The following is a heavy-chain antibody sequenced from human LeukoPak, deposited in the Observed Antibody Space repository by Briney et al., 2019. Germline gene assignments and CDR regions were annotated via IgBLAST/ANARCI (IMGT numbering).Heavy chain of an antibody. Sequence: GGSLRLTCAASGFTVSSNYMSWVRQAPGKGLEWVSVIYNCGSTYYADSVKGRFTISRDNSKNTLYLQMNSLRAEDTAVYYCASPSGVITGSYYGMEVWGKGTRVTVSS. V-gene: IGHV3-53*01. D-gene: IGHD2-21*01. CDR3: ASPSGVITGSYYGMEV. CDR1: GFTVSSNY. CDR2: IYNCGST. J-gene: IGHJ6*04.